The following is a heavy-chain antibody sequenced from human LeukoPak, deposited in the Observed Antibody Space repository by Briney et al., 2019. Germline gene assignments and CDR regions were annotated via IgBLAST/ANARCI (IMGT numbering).Heavy chain of an antibody. Sequence: PGGSLRLSCAASGFTFSSYWMSWVSQAPGKGLEWVANIKQDGSEKYYVDPVKGRFTISRDNAKNSLYLQMNSLRAEDTAVYYCASLHPLIAVAGTGFDYWGQGTLVTVSS. CDR2: IKQDGSEK. CDR1: GFTFSSYW. CDR3: ASLHPLIAVAGTGFDY. V-gene: IGHV3-7*01. J-gene: IGHJ4*02. D-gene: IGHD6-19*01.